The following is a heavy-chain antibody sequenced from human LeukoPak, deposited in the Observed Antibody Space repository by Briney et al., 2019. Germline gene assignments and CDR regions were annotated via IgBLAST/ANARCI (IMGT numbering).Heavy chain of an antibody. J-gene: IGHJ6*02. CDR3: ARCPYYYDSSGYHYYYGMDV. D-gene: IGHD3-22*01. V-gene: IGHV4-59*08. Sequence: PSETLSLTCTVSGGSISSYYWSWIQQPPGKGLEWIGYIYYSGSTNYNPSLKSRVTISVDTSKNQFSLKLSSVTAADTAVYYCARCPYYYDSSGYHYYYGMDVWGQGTTVTVS. CDR2: IYYSGST. CDR1: GGSISSYY.